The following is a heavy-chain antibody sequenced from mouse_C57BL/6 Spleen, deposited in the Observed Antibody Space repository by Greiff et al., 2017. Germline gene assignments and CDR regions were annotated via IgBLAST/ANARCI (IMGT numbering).Heavy chain of an antibody. D-gene: IGHD1-1*01. V-gene: IGHV1-81*01. CDR2: IYPRSGNT. Sequence: VQLQQSGAELARPGASVKLSCKASGYTFTSYGISWVKQRTGQGLEWIGEIYPRSGNTYYNEKFKGKATLTADKSSSTAYMELRSLTSEHSAVYFCANYYGSSYWYFDVWGKGTTVTVSS. CDR3: ANYYGSSYWYFDV. J-gene: IGHJ1*03. CDR1: GYTFTSYG.